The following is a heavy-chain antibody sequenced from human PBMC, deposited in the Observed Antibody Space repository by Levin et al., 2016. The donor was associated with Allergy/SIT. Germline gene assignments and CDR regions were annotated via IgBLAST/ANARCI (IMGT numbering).Heavy chain of an antibody. Sequence: WIRQPPGKGLEWIGYIYYSGSTNYNPSLKSRVTISVDTSKNQFSLKLSSVTAADTAVYYCARQAHSLGYCSGGSCFSYYGMDVWGQGTTVTVSS. D-gene: IGHD2-15*01. V-gene: IGHV4-59*08. CDR3: ARQAHSLGYCSGGSCFSYYGMDV. CDR2: IYYSGST. J-gene: IGHJ6*02.